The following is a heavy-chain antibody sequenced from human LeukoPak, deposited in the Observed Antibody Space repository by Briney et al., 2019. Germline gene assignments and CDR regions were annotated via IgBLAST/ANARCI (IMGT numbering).Heavy chain of an antibody. V-gene: IGHV4-61*02. CDR2: IYTSGST. J-gene: IGHJ4*02. CDR1: GGSISSGSYY. Sequence: SQTLSLTCTVSGGSISSGSYYWSWIRQPAGKGLEWIGRIYTSGSTNYNPSLKSRVTISVDTSKNQFSLKLSSVTAAGTAVYYCARDSGYSYVFDYWGQGTLVTVSS. CDR3: ARDSGYSYVFDY. D-gene: IGHD5-18*01.